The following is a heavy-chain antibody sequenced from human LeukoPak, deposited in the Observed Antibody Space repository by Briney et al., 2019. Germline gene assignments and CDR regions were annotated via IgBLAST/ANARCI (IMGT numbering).Heavy chain of an antibody. J-gene: IGHJ1*01. CDR2: INHRGST. CDR1: GGSFSGYY. CDR3: ARGGSGEVPEYFKH. Sequence: SETLSLTCAVYGGSFSGYYWSWIRQAPGKGLEWIGEINHRGSTNYNPSLRSRVTISVDSSKNQFSLKLTSVTAADTAVYYCARGGSGEVPEYFKHWGQGTLVTVSS. D-gene: IGHD3-10*01. V-gene: IGHV4-34*01.